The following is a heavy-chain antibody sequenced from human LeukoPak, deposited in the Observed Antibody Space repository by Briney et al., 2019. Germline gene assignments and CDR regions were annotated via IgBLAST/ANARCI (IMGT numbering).Heavy chain of an antibody. V-gene: IGHV3-30*03. Sequence: GGSLRLSCAASGFTFSSYGMHWVRQAPGKGLEWVAVISYDGSNKYYADSVKGRFTISRDNSKNTLYLQMNSLRAEDTAVYYCATHNRYSIWFGDAFDIWGQGTMVTVSS. J-gene: IGHJ3*02. CDR2: ISYDGSNK. D-gene: IGHD5-18*01. CDR3: ATHNRYSIWFGDAFDI. CDR1: GFTFSSYG.